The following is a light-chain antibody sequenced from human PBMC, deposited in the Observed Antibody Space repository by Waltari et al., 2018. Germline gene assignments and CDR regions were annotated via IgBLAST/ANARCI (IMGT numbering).Light chain of an antibody. J-gene: IGLJ2*01. Sequence: QSVLTQPPSVSAAPGQKVTIPCSGSSSHIGNYYVSWYHQLPGAAPKRLTYDNSERPSGIPDRFSASKSGTAATLGMTGLQIGDEADYYCATWDNSLTDVVFGGGTKLTVL. CDR2: DNS. V-gene: IGLV1-51*01. CDR3: ATWDNSLTDVV. CDR1: SSHIGNYY.